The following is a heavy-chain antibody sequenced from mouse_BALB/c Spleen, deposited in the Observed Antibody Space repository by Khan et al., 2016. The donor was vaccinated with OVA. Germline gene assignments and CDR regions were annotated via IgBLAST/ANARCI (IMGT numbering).Heavy chain of an antibody. J-gene: IGHJ4*01. Sequence: QVQLQQSGAEVMKPGASVKISCKTTGYTFSSYWIEWVKQTPGHGLEWIGEILPGSVSIKYNEKFKGKATFTAETSSTTAYIQFSSLTSEDSAVYYCSRGGLGRAMDYWGQGTSVAVSS. CDR2: ILPGSVSI. D-gene: IGHD4-1*01. CDR3: SRGGLGRAMDY. CDR1: GYTFSSYW. V-gene: IGHV1-9*01.